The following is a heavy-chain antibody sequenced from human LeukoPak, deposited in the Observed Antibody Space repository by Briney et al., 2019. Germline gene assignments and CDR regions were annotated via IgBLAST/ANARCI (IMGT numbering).Heavy chain of an antibody. Sequence: SETLSLTCTVSGGSIGSYYWSWIRQPPGKGLEWIGYIYYSGSTNYNPSLKSRVTISVDTSKNQFSLKLSSVTAADTAVYYCARDGAGTGLTGWGQGTLVTVSS. J-gene: IGHJ4*02. D-gene: IGHD1-7*01. V-gene: IGHV4-59*01. CDR2: IYYSGST. CDR3: ARDGAGTGLTG. CDR1: GGSIGSYY.